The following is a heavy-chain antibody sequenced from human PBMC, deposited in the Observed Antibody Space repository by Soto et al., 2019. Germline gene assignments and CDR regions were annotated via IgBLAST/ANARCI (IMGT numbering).Heavy chain of an antibody. V-gene: IGHV4-31*03. D-gene: IGHD3-10*01. J-gene: IGHJ4*02. CDR3: ARDPAGSGSYWDY. CDR1: GGSISSGGYY. Sequence: QVQLQESGPGLVKPSQTLSLTCTVSGGSISSGGYYWSRIRQHPGKGLEWIGYIYYSGSTYYTPSLKSRFTISVDTSKNQFSLKLSSVTAADTAMYYCARDPAGSGSYWDYWGQGTLVTVSS. CDR2: IYYSGST.